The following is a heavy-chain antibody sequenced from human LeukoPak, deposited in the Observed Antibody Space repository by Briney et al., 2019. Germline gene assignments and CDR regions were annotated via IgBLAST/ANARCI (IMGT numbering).Heavy chain of an antibody. Sequence: PGGSLRLSRAASGFTFSSYAMSWVRQAPGKGLEWVSAISGSGGSTYYADSVKGRFTISRDNSKNTLYLQMNSLRAEDTAVYYCATGYDFWSGYYKDYYYGMDVWGQGTTVTVSS. J-gene: IGHJ6*02. V-gene: IGHV3-23*01. D-gene: IGHD3-3*01. CDR3: ATGYDFWSGYYKDYYYGMDV. CDR2: ISGSGGST. CDR1: GFTFSSYA.